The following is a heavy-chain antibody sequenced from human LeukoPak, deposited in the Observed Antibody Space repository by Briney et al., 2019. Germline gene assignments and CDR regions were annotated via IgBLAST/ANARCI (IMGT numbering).Heavy chain of an antibody. CDR1: GGSINGYY. J-gene: IGHJ4*02. CDR3: ARSRVVGATSPFDY. CDR2: IYTSGST. Sequence: SETLSLTCTVSGGSINGYYWNWIRQPAGKGLEWIGRIYTSGSTDRNSSLKSRVTMSVDTSKNQFSLKLTSVTAADTAVYFCARSRVVGATSPFDYWGQGTLVTVSS. D-gene: IGHD1-26*01. V-gene: IGHV4-4*07.